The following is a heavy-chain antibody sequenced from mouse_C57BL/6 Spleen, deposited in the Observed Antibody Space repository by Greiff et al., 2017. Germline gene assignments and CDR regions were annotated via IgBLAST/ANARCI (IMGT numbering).Heavy chain of an antibody. D-gene: IGHD5-1*01. CDR2: INYDGSST. J-gene: IGHJ4*01. V-gene: IGHV5-16*01. CDR1: GFTFSDYY. CDR3: ARSYVPYAMDY. Sequence: EVKLVESEGGLVQPGSSMKLSCTASGFTFSDYYMAWVRQVPEKGLEWVANINYDGSSTYYLDSLKSRFIISRDNAKNILYLQMSSLKSEDTATYYCARSYVPYAMDYWGQGTSVTVSS.